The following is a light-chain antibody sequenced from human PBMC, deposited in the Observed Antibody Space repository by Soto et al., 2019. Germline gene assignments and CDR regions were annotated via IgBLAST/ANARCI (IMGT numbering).Light chain of an antibody. J-gene: IGKJ5*01. V-gene: IGKV1-39*01. CDR3: QQSFSTLLIT. Sequence: DIQMTQSPSFLSASVGDRVTISCRASQSINTYVNWYQHKPGKAPKLLIYGTSDLQSGVPSRFSGGGSGTDFTLTISSLQPEDFATYYCQQSFSTLLITFGQGTRLEFK. CDR2: GTS. CDR1: QSINTY.